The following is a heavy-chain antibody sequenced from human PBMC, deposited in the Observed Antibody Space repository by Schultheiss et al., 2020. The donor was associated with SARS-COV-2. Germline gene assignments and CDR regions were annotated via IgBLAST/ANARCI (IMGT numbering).Heavy chain of an antibody. CDR2: IWSDGSRI. CDR1: GFTFSSYW. CDR3: ARERNYYDANYYDY. V-gene: IGHV3-33*08. J-gene: IGHJ4*02. Sequence: GESLKISCAASGFTFSSYWMHWVRQPPGKGLEWVAVIWSDGSRIYYGDSVKGRFTISRDNTKNTLYLQMTSLRTEDTGVYYCARERNYYDANYYDYWGQGTLVTVSS. D-gene: IGHD3-16*01.